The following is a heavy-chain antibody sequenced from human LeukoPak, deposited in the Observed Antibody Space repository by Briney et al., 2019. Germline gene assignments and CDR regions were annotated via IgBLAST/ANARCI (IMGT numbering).Heavy chain of an antibody. CDR2: IYDSGST. CDR1: GDSISSYY. D-gene: IGHD1-1*01. CDR3: ARGNPVATTGTKGGWFDP. V-gene: IGHV4-59*01. Sequence: PSETLSLACTVSGDSISSYYWSWIRQPPGKGLEWFGYIYDSGSTNYNPSLKSRVTISLDTSKNQFSLKLRSVTAADTALYYCARGNPVATTGTKGGWFDPWGQGTLVTVSS. J-gene: IGHJ5*02.